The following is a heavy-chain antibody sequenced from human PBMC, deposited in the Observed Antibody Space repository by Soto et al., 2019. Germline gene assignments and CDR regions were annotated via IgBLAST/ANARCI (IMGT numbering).Heavy chain of an antibody. J-gene: IGHJ4*02. D-gene: IGHD6-13*01. CDR2: ISWDGGST. Sequence: PXGSLRLSFSASGFTFDDYTMHWVRQAPGKGLEWVSLISWDGGSTYYADSVKGRFTISRDNSKNSLYLQMNSLRTEDTALYYCAKMAAASADDYWGQGTLVTVSS. CDR1: GFTFDDYT. V-gene: IGHV3-43*01. CDR3: AKMAAASADDY.